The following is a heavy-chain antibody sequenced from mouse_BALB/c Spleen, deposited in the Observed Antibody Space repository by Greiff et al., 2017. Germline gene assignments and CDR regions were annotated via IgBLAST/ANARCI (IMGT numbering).Heavy chain of an antibody. CDR3: ASGDYDEAY. CDR1: GYSITSDYA. Sequence: EVKLQESGPGLVKPSQSLSLTCTVTGYSITSDYAWNWIRQFPGNKLEWMGYISYSGSTSYNPSLKSRISITRDTSKNQFFLQLNSVTTEDTATYYCASGDYDEAYWGQGTLVTVSA. J-gene: IGHJ3*01. V-gene: IGHV3-2*02. CDR2: ISYSGST. D-gene: IGHD2-4*01.